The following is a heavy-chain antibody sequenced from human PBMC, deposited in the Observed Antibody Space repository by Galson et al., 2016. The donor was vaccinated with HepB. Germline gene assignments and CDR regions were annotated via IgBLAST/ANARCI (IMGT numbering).Heavy chain of an antibody. CDR3: ARKGGIYSPWGY. V-gene: IGHV3-23*01. J-gene: IGHJ4*02. D-gene: IGHD3-10*01. CDR2: ISGSGVNA. Sequence: SLRLSCAASGFTFNTYAMSWVRQAPGKGLEWVSAISGSGVNAHYADSVKGRFTISRDNSKNTLYLQMNSLRAEDTAVYYCARKGGIYSPWGYWGQGTLVTVSS. CDR1: GFTFNTYA.